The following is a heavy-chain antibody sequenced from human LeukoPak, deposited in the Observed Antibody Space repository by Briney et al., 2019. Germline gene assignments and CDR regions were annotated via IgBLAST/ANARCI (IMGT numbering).Heavy chain of an antibody. CDR2: ISYDGSNK. CDR1: GFTFSSYA. J-gene: IGHJ6*03. V-gene: IGHV3-30-3*01. Sequence: GGSLRLSCAASGFTFSSYAMHWVRQAPGKGLEWVAVISYDGSNKYYADSVKGRFTISRDNSKNTLYLQMNSLRAEDTAVYYCARDGWSAMVNDYYYYMDVWGKGTTVTVSS. CDR3: ARDGWSAMVNDYYYYMDV. D-gene: IGHD5-18*01.